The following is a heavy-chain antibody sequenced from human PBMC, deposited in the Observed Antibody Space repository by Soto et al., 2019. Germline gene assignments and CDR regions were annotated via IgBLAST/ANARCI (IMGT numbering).Heavy chain of an antibody. CDR2: IYPGDSDT. D-gene: IGHD2-2*01. CDR3: ARTMRDYYYYYGMDV. Sequence: PGESLKISCKGSGCSFTSYWIGWVRQMPGKGLEWMGIIYPGDSDTRYSPSLQGQVTISADKSISTAYLQWSSLKAPDTAMYYCARTMRDYYYYYGMDVWGQGTTVTVSS. CDR1: GCSFTSYW. V-gene: IGHV5-51*01. J-gene: IGHJ6*02.